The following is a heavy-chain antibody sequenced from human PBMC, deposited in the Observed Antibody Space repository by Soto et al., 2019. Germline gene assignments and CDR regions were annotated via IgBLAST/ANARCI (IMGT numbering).Heavy chain of an antibody. CDR2: ISGSGGST. J-gene: IGHJ4*02. Sequence: GGSLRLSCAASGFTFSSYAMSWVRQAPGKGLEWVSAISGSGGSTYYADSVKGRFTISIDTSKNQFSLKLSSVTAADTAVYYCARYPRLDYWGQGTLVTVSS. D-gene: IGHD2-2*02. CDR1: GFTFSSYA. CDR3: ARYPRLDY. V-gene: IGHV3-23*01.